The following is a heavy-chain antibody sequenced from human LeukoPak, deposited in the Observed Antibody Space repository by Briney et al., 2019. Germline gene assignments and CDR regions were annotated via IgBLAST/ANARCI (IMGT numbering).Heavy chain of an antibody. CDR1: GFTFSSYA. CDR3: ARDPPYCSGGSCYYDY. CDR2: ISSNGGST. V-gene: IGHV3-64*01. D-gene: IGHD2-15*01. J-gene: IGHJ4*02. Sequence: GGSLRLSCAASGFTFSSYAMHWVRQAPGKGLEYVSAISSNGGSTYYANSVKGRFTISRDNSKNTLYLQMNSLRAEDTAVYYCARDPPYCSGGSCYYDYWGQGTLVTVSS.